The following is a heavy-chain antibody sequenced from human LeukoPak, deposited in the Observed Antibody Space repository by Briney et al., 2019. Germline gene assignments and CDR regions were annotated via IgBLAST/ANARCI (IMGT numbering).Heavy chain of an antibody. J-gene: IGHJ4*02. CDR2: ISAYNGDT. V-gene: IGHV1-18*01. CDR1: GYTFTRYG. Sequence: ASVRVSCKASGYTFTRYGINWVRQAPGQGLEWMGWISAYNGDTNYAQNFKDRVNVTTDPSTSTTYMELRSLRSDDTALYFCARARLPHAYFDDWGQGTLVTVSS. CDR3: ARARLPHAYFDD.